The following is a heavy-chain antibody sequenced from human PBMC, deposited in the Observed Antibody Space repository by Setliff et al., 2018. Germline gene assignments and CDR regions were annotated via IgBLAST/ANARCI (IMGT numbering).Heavy chain of an antibody. J-gene: IGHJ4*02. CDR3: AKERYFDWFFEN. V-gene: IGHV4-61*02. CDR1: GDSLSSGSYF. CDR2: VHASGSP. Sequence: SETLSLTCTVSGDSLSSGSYFWTWIRQSAEKGLEWIGRVHASGSPNYNPSFKGRVTISLDTSTNQFSLNLNSVTAADTAVYYCAKERYFDWFFENWGQGTLVTVSS. D-gene: IGHD3-9*01.